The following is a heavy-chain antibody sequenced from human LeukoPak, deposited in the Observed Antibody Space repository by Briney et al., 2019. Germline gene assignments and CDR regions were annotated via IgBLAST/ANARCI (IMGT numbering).Heavy chain of an antibody. D-gene: IGHD2-15*01. J-gene: IGHJ4*02. V-gene: IGHV4-39*01. Sequence: SETLSLTCTVSGGSISCSSYYWGWIRQPPGKGLEWIGSIYYSGSTYYNPSLKSRVTISVDTSKNQFSLKLSSVTAADTAVYDCANVVAATHFDYWGQGTLVTVSS. CDR2: IYYSGST. CDR3: ANVVAATHFDY. CDR1: GGSISCSSYY.